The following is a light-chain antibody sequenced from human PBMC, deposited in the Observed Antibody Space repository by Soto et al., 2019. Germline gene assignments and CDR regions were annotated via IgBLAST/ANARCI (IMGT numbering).Light chain of an antibody. V-gene: IGKV3-15*01. Sequence: EIISTQYPDNLSLSAGERATLSCRASQTVSGSYLAWCQQRPGPAPRLLIYGASTRPTGIPAGFSGTGSGTEFTLTISGLQPEDFAVYYGQQYKNWPPWTFGQGTKVDIK. J-gene: IGKJ1*01. CDR2: GAS. CDR3: QQYKNWPPWT. CDR1: QTVSGSY.